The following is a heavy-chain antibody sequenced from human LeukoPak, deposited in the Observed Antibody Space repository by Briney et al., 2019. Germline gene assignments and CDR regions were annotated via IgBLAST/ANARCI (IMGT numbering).Heavy chain of an antibody. V-gene: IGHV3-21*01. J-gene: IGHJ4*02. CDR3: ARDLEGSSFDY. CDR1: GFTFDDYA. D-gene: IGHD6-13*01. Sequence: GGSLRLSCAASGFTFDDYAMYWVRQGPGKGVEWVSSISSSSSYIYYADSVKGRFTISRDNAKNSLYLQMNSLRAEDTAVHYCARDLEGSSFDYWGQGTLVTVSS. CDR2: ISSSSSYI.